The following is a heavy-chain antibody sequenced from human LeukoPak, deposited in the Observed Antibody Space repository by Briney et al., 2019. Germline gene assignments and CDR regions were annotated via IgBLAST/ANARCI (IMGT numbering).Heavy chain of an antibody. D-gene: IGHD1-26*01. J-gene: IGHJ4*02. V-gene: IGHV3-74*01. CDR3: ARDRLVGAPGGYFDY. CDR1: GFTISSYW. Sequence: PGGSLRLSCAASGFTISSYWMHWVRQAPGKGLVWVSRINSDGSSTSYADSVKGRFTISRDNAKNTLYLQMNSLRAEDTAVYYCARDRLVGAPGGYFDYWGQGTLVTVSS. CDR2: INSDGSST.